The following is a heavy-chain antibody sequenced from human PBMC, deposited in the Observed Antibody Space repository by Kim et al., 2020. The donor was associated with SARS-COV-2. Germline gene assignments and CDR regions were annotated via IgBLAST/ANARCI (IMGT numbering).Heavy chain of an antibody. J-gene: IGHJ4*02. CDR3: ARVVVVVAAGAYFDY. V-gene: IGHV4-34*01. D-gene: IGHD2-15*01. Sequence: PSLKSRVTISVDTSKNQFSLKLSSVTAADTAVYYCARVVVVVAAGAYFDYWGQGTLVTVSS.